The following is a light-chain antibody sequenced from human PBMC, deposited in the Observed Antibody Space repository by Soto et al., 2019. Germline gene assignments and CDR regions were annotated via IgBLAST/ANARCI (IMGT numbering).Light chain of an antibody. Sequence: QSALTQPASVSGSPGQSITISCTGTSSDVGGYKYVSWYQQHPGKAPKLMIYEVSNRPSGVSYRFSGSKSGNTASRTISGLQAADEADYYCSSYTSSSTLVFGTGTKVTVL. CDR3: SSYTSSSTLV. V-gene: IGLV2-14*01. CDR2: EVS. CDR1: SSDVGGYKY. J-gene: IGLJ1*01.